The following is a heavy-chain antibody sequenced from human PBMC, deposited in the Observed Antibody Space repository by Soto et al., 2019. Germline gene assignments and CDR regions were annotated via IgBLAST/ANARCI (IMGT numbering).Heavy chain of an antibody. D-gene: IGHD6-6*01. Sequence: QVQLVESGGGVVQPGRSLRLSCAASGFTFSSYGLHWVRQAPGRGLEWVAVIWYDGSSQYYADSVKGRFTISRDNSKNTLYLQMNSLRAEDTAVYYCARDRCSSSGHGMDVWGPGTTVTVS. CDR1: GFTFSSYG. CDR2: IWYDGSSQ. V-gene: IGHV3-33*01. J-gene: IGHJ6*02. CDR3: ARDRCSSSGHGMDV.